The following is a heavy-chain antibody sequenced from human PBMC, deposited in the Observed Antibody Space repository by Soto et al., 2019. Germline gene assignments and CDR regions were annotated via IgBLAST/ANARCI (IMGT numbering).Heavy chain of an antibody. CDR1: GGTFSSYA. CDR2: IIPIFDTV. D-gene: IGHD3-9*01. Sequence: QVQLVQSGAEVKKPGSSVKVSCKASGGTFSSYAITWVRQAPGQGLEWMGGIIPIFDTVNYPQKFQGRITITADESMCTAYIDLRSPRPGDTAVYYCARDILTGYSAPSQYGMDVWGQGTTVTVSS. V-gene: IGHV1-69*12. J-gene: IGHJ6*02. CDR3: ARDILTGYSAPSQYGMDV.